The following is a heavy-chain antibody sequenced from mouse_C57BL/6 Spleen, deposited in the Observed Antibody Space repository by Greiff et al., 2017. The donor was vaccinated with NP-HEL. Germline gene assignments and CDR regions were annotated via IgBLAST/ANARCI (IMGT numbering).Heavy chain of an antibody. Sequence: QVQLKQSGAELVRPGASVTLSCKASGYTFTDYEMHWVKQTPVHGLEWIGAIDPETGGTAYNQKFKGKAILTADKSSSTAYMELRSLTSEDSAVYYCTREGKLYGSPAWFAYWGQGTLVTVSA. CDR2: IDPETGGT. J-gene: IGHJ3*01. D-gene: IGHD1-1*01. CDR3: TREGKLYGSPAWFAY. CDR1: GYTFTDYE. V-gene: IGHV1-15*01.